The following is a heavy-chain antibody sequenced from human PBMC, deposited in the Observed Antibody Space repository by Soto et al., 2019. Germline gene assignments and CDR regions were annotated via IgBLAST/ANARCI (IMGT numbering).Heavy chain of an antibody. CDR3: VSLWSVTGSKEH. V-gene: IGHV3-72*01. J-gene: IGHJ4*02. CDR1: GLTFSDHY. CDR2: IRGKVHSYTT. D-gene: IGHD1-20*01. Sequence: EVQLVESGGGLVQPGGSLRLSCAVSGLTFSDHYMGWVRQAPGKGLDWVGRIRGKVHSYTTQYAASVKGRFTISRVESMTSLYMQRSSLNMEDSSVFYCVSLWSVTGSKEHWGRGTLVTVS.